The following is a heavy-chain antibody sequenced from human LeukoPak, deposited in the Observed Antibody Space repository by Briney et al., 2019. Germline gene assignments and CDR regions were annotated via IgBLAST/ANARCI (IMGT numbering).Heavy chain of an antibody. D-gene: IGHD2-8*01. J-gene: IGHJ3*02. CDR1: GFTFSSYA. CDR2: ISYDGSNK. V-gene: IGHV3-30-3*01. Sequence: GGSLRLSCAASGFTFSSYAMHWVRQAPGKGLEWVAVISYDGSNKYYADSVKGRFTISRDNSKNTLYLQMNSLRAEDTAVYYCASHRECTLHIWDQGTMGTVSS. CDR3: ASHRECTLHI.